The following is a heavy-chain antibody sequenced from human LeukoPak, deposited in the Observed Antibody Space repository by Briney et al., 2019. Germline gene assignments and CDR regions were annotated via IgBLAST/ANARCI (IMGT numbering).Heavy chain of an antibody. CDR1: GYTFTSYY. D-gene: IGHD3-22*01. J-gene: IGHJ4*02. V-gene: IGHV1-46*01. CDR3: ARETLEYDSGGYVRRNFDY. Sequence: ASVKVSCKASGYTFTSYYMHWVRQAPGQGLEWMGLINPSGGSTSYAQKFQGRVTMTRYTATSTVYMELSRRRSDDTAVYYCARETLEYDSGGYVRRNFDYWGQGTLVTVSS. CDR2: INPSGGST.